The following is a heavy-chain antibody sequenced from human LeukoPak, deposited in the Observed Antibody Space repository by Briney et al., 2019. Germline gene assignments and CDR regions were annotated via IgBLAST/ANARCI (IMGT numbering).Heavy chain of an antibody. CDR2: INHSRRT. V-gene: IGHV4-34*01. CDR3: AIPAKGSWGRYFDY. D-gene: IGHD1-26*01. CDR1: GGSFSGYY. Sequence: SETLSLTCAVYGGSFSGYYCSWIRQPPGKGLEWIGEINHSRRTNYNPSLKSRVTISVDTSKNQFSLKLSSVTAADTAVYYCAIPAKGSWGRYFDYWGQGTLVTVSS. J-gene: IGHJ4*02.